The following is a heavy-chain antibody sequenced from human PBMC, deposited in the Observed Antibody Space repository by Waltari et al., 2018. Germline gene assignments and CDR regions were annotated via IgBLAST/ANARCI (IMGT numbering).Heavy chain of an antibody. V-gene: IGHV4-34*01. CDR1: GGSFSGYY. CDR2: INHSGSP. Sequence: QVQLQQWGAGLLKPSETLSLTCAVYGGSFSGYYWSWIRQHPGKGLEWIGEINHSGSPSCSPSLKSRVTMSVDTARNQFSLRLNSVTAADTAVYFCARARGGKYSYNYMDVWGKGTTVTISS. D-gene: IGHD2-21*01. J-gene: IGHJ6*03. CDR3: ARARGGKYSYNYMDV.